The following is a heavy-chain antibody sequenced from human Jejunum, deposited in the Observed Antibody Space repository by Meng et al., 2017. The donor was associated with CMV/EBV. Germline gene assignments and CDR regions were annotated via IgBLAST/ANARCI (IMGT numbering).Heavy chain of an antibody. J-gene: IGHJ4*02. Sequence: EVRMVESGGGLVKPGGSVRRSCAASGFPFSSYTMNWVRQSPGRGLEWVSSISGNSVHIYYGDSVKGRFTISRDKTKTSLYLQMNSLRAEDTAIYYCARSVEPAAVGYWGQGILVTVSS. D-gene: IGHD2-2*01. CDR1: GFPFSSYT. CDR3: ARSVEPAAVGY. CDR2: ISGNSVHI. V-gene: IGHV3-21*01.